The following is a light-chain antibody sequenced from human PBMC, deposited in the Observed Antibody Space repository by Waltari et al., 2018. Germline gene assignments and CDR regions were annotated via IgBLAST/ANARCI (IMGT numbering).Light chain of an antibody. CDR2: WAS. V-gene: IGKV4-1*01. CDR1: QSVLYSSNSQNY. Sequence: DIVMTQSPDYLAVSLGERVTINCKSSQSVLYSSNSQNYLPWHQKKPGQPPKLLIYWASARESGVPDRFRGSEAWTHFTLTISSLQAEDVAVYYCQQYYDIPWTFGQGTKVEIK. J-gene: IGKJ1*01. CDR3: QQYYDIPWT.